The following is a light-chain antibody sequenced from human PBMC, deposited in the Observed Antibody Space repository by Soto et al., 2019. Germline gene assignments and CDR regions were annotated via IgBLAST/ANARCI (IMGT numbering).Light chain of an antibody. CDR3: QQYYHRPPYT. J-gene: IGKJ2*01. V-gene: IGKV1-33*01. Sequence: DIQMTQSPSSLSASVGDRVTITCQASQDISNYLNWYQQKPGKAPKLLIYDASNLETGVPSRFSGSGSGTDFTFTISSLQPEDFGVYYCQQYYHRPPYTFGQGTKLEIK. CDR2: DAS. CDR1: QDISNY.